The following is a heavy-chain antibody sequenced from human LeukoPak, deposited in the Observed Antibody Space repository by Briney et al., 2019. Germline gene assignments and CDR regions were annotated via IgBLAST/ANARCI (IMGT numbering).Heavy chain of an antibody. CDR2: IYYSGST. CDR1: GGSISSYY. V-gene: IGHV4-59*01. CDR3: AREGVATTHYFDY. D-gene: IGHD5-24*01. J-gene: IGHJ4*02. Sequence: PSETLSLTCTLSGGSISSYYWSWIRQPPGKGLEWIGYIYYSGSTNYNPSLKSRVTISVDTSKNQFSLKLRSVTAADTAVYYCAREGVATTHYFDYWGQGTLVTVSS.